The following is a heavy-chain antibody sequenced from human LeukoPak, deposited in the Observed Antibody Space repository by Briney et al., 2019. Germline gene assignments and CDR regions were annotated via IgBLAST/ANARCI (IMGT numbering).Heavy chain of an antibody. Sequence: GGSLRLSCAVSGFTFDDYAMHWVRQVPGKGLEWVSGINWNSDSIGYADSVKGRFTTSRDNAKNSLYLQMNSLRAEDTAFYYCAINGGGHSGYGNFDYWGQGTLVTVSS. V-gene: IGHV3-9*01. CDR2: INWNSDSI. CDR3: AINGGGHSGYGNFDY. J-gene: IGHJ4*02. D-gene: IGHD5-12*01. CDR1: GFTFDDYA.